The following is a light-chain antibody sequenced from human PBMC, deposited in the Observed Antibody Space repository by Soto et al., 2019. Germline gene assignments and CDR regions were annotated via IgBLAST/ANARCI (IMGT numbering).Light chain of an antibody. CDR2: VAS. CDR1: QVIKND. CDR3: QQYNYRPYT. Sequence: IQMTQSPSSLSASVGERVTITCRASQVIKNDLSWYQQRPGRDPKLLIYVASNLETGVPSRFSGSGSGTDFTLTITTLQPEDVATYYCQQYNYRPYTFGQGTKVDIK. V-gene: IGKV1-33*01. J-gene: IGKJ2*01.